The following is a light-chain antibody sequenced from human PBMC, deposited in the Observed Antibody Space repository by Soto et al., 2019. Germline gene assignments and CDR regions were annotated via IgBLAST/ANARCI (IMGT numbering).Light chain of an antibody. CDR3: QSYDTRLSGAV. J-gene: IGLJ3*02. CDR1: SSNIGAGYD. V-gene: IGLV1-40*01. CDR2: GNN. Sequence: QAVVTQPPSVSGAPGQRVTISCTGTSSNIGAGYDVIWYQQLPGTAPKLLIFGNNSRSSGVPDRFSGSKSGTSASLAVAGRQAEDEADYHCQSYDTRLSGAVFGGGTKLTVL.